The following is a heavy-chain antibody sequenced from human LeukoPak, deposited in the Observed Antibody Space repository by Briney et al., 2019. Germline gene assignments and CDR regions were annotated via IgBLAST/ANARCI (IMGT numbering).Heavy chain of an antibody. Sequence: GSLRLSCAGYGFTFSSYAMSWIRQPPGKGLEWIGYIYYSGSTNYNPSLKSRVTISVDTSKNQFSLKLSSVTAADTAVYYCARNWLDAFDIWGQGTMVTVSS. CDR2: IYYSGST. D-gene: IGHD1-1*01. J-gene: IGHJ3*02. CDR1: GFTFSSYA. CDR3: ARNWLDAFDI. V-gene: IGHV4-59*01.